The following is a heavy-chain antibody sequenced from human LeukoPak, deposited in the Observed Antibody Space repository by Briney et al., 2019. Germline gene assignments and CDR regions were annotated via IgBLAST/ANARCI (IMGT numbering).Heavy chain of an antibody. D-gene: IGHD5-24*01. CDR1: GFTLTEVS. V-gene: IGHV1-24*01. CDR2: FDPEDGET. J-gene: IGHJ5*02. CDR3: ARDNSVRDEAWWFNP. Sequence: VASVKVSCKVSGFTLTEVSIHWVRQAPGKGLEWMGGFDPEDGETIYAQKFQGRVTLTRDMSTSTDYLELSSLRSEDTAVYYCARDNSVRDEAWWFNPWGQGTLVTVSS.